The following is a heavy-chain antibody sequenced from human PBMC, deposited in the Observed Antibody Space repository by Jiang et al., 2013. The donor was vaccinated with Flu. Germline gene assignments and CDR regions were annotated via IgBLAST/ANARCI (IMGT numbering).Heavy chain of an antibody. Sequence: VQLLESGGGLVKPGGSLRLSCAASGFTFSSYTMNWVRQAPGKGLEWVSSIRSSSSYMYYADSVKGRFTISRDNAKNSLYLQMNSLRAEDTAVYYCASNRRVGATEMDYWGQGTLVTVSS. D-gene: IGHD1-26*01. CDR2: IRSSSSYM. CDR3: ASNRRVGATEMDY. J-gene: IGHJ4*02. CDR1: GFTFSSYT. V-gene: IGHV3-21*01.